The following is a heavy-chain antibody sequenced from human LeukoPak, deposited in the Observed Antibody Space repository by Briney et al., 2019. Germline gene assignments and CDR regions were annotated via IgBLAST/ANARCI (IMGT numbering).Heavy chain of an antibody. J-gene: IGHJ4*02. CDR3: AKEGCSSTSCSYFDY. CDR2: IRDDGSYK. V-gene: IGHV3-30*02. D-gene: IGHD2-2*01. CDR1: GFTFSSYW. Sequence: GGSLRLSCAASGFTFSSYWMSWVRQAPGKGLEWVTFIRDDGSYKNNADSVKGRFTISRDNSKNTLYLQMNSLRPDDTAVYYCAKEGCSSTSCSYFDYWGQGTLVTVSS.